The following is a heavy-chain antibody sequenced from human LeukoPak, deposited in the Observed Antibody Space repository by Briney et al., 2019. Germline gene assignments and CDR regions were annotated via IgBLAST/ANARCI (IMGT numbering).Heavy chain of an antibody. V-gene: IGHV4-38-2*02. CDR1: GFTFSDYC. Sequence: GSLRLSCAASGFTFSDYCMSWIRQAPGKGLEWVGSIYYSGSTYYNPSLKSRVTISVDTSKNQFSLKLSSVTAADTAVYYCAREVPISSFDYWGQGTLVTVSS. J-gene: IGHJ4*02. CDR3: AREVPISSFDY. CDR2: IYYSGST. D-gene: IGHD5-24*01.